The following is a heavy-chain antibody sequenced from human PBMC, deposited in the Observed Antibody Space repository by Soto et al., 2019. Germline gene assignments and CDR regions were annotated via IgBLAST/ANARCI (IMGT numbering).Heavy chain of an antibody. Sequence: GGSLRLSCAASGFTFDDYTMHWVRQAPGKGLEWVSLISWDGGSTYYADSVKGRFTISREKSKNSLYLQMKSLRTEDTALYYCAKARDYYGSGSLTDGDYFDYWGQGTLVTVSS. CDR2: ISWDGGST. D-gene: IGHD3-10*01. CDR3: AKARDYYGSGSLTDGDYFDY. V-gene: IGHV3-43*01. J-gene: IGHJ4*02. CDR1: GFTFDDYT.